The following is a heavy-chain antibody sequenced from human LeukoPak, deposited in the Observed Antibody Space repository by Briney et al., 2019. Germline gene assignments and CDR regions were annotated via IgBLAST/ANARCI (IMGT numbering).Heavy chain of an antibody. Sequence: SGPTLAKPKQTLTLTCTFSGFSLTTVGVGVAWIRQPPGKALEWLAVNYWNNDKSYSASLKSRLTISNDTSKNQVVLIMTNMDPVDTATYYCAHKGVGSGSYTMWGQGTLVTVSS. J-gene: IGHJ4*02. CDR3: AHKGVGSGSYTM. CDR2: NYWNNDK. CDR1: GFSLTTVGVG. V-gene: IGHV2-5*01. D-gene: IGHD3-10*01.